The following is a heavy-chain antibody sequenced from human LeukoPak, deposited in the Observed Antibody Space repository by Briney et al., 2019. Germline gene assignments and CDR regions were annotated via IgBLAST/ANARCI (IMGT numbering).Heavy chain of an antibody. D-gene: IGHD3-10*01. CDR1: GGSIGSGNNY. CDR3: ARDPNLYGSGAFDY. CDR2: VSTRGST. J-gene: IGHJ4*02. V-gene: IGHV4-61*02. Sequence: PSETLSLTCTVSGGSIGSGNNYWNWLRQPAGKGLEWIGRVSTRGSTNYNPSLKSRVNISIDTSKNQFSLKLSSVTAADTAVYYCARDPNLYGSGAFDYWGQGTLVIVSA.